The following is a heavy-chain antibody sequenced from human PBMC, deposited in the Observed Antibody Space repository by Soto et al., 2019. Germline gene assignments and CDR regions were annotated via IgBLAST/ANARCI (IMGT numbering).Heavy chain of an antibody. CDR1: GGSISDGYW. D-gene: IGHD6-25*01. CDR3: MRGISASDPTDY. CDR2: INHNGNT. V-gene: IGHV4-4*02. Sequence: QVQLQESGPGLVKPSGTLALTCAVSGGSISDGYWWSWVRQPPGKGLEWIAEINHNGNTNCKPSLKSRVTIVGDKSKNQFSLGLTSVTAADTAVYYCMRGISASDPTDYWGPGTLVTVAS. J-gene: IGHJ4*02.